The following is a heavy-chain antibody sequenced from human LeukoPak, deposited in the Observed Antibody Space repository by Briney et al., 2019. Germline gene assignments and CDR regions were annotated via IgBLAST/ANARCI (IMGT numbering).Heavy chain of an antibody. Sequence: KSSETLSLTCTVSGDSFSRYYWSWIRQPAGKGLEWIGRIYTTGSTNYNPSLKSRVTMSVDTSKNQFSLKLSSMTAADTAVYYCARGSPIARIPNPYWFDPWGQGTLVTVSS. J-gene: IGHJ5*02. CDR2: IYTTGST. D-gene: IGHD2-15*01. CDR3: ARGSPIARIPNPYWFDP. CDR1: GDSFSRYY. V-gene: IGHV4-4*07.